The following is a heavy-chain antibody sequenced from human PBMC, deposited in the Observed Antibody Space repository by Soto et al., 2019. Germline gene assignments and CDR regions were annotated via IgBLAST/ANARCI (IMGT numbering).Heavy chain of an antibody. V-gene: IGHV1-69*13. CDR1: GYTFTSYD. CDR2: TIPIFGTA. Sequence: SSVKVFFRASGYTFTSYDINWVRQAPGQGRERMGGTIPIFGTANYAQKFQGRVTITADESTSTAYMELSSLRSEDTAVYFCVSSDVGSGSYDYYYGMDVWG. CDR3: VSSDVGSGSYDYYYGMDV. D-gene: IGHD3-10*01. J-gene: IGHJ6*04.